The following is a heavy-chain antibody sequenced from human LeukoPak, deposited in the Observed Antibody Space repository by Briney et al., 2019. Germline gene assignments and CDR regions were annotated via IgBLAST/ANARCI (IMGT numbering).Heavy chain of an antibody. CDR1: GFTFSSYG. CDR3: AKRTGITMVRGVTFDY. J-gene: IGHJ4*02. Sequence: GGSLRLSCAASGFTFSSYGMHWVRQAPGKGLEWVAFIRYDGSNKYYADSVKGRFTISRDNSKNTLYLQMNSLRAEDTAVYYCAKRTGITMVRGVTFDYWGQGTLVTVSS. D-gene: IGHD3-10*01. V-gene: IGHV3-30*02. CDR2: IRYDGSNK.